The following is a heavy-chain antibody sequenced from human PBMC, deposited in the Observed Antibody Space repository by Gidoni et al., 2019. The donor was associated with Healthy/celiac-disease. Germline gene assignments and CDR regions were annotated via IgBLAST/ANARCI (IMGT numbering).Heavy chain of an antibody. Sequence: TFSSYWMHWVRQAPGKGLVWVSRINSDGSSTSYADSVKVRFTISRDNAKNTLYLQMNSLRAEDTAVYYCARAPGCSSTSCYDPSDYYYYYMDVWGKGTTVTVSS. D-gene: IGHD2-2*01. J-gene: IGHJ6*03. V-gene: IGHV3-74*01. CDR1: TFSSYW. CDR3: ARAPGCSSTSCYDPSDYYYYYMDV. CDR2: INSDGSST.